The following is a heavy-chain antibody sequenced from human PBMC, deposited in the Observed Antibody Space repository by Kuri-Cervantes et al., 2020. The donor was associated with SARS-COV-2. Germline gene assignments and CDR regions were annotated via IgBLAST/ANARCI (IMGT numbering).Heavy chain of an antibody. J-gene: IGHJ6*03. CDR2: IKSKTDGGTT. CDR3: TTDIVVVPAARVDYYYMDV. D-gene: IGHD2-2*01. Sequence: GESLKISCAASGFTFSSAWMSWVRQAPGKGLEWVGRIKSKTDGGTTDYAAPVKGRFTISRDDSKNTLYLQMNSLKTEDTAVYYCTTDIVVVPAARVDYYYMDVWGKGTTVTVSS. V-gene: IGHV3-15*01. CDR1: GFTFSSAW.